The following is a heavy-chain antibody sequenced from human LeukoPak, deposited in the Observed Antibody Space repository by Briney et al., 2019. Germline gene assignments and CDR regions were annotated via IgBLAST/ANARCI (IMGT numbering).Heavy chain of an antibody. Sequence: SETLSLTCTVSGGSISSSFYYWGWIRQPPGKGLEWIGSIYYSGSTYYNPSLKSRVTISVDTSKNQSSLKLSSVTAADTAVYYCARDLSSIAAPNWFDPWGQGTLVTVSS. J-gene: IGHJ5*02. V-gene: IGHV4-39*07. D-gene: IGHD6-6*01. CDR3: ARDLSSIAAPNWFDP. CDR1: GGSISSSFYY. CDR2: IYYSGST.